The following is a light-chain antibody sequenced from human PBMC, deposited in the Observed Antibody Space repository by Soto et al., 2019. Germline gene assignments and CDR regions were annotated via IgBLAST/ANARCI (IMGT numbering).Light chain of an antibody. CDR3: QQYYSTPLT. CDR1: QSVLFSSNNKNY. V-gene: IGKV4-1*01. Sequence: DIVMTQSPDSLVVSLGERATINCKSSQSVLFSSNNKNYLAWYQQRPGQPPKLLISWASTRESGVPDRFSGGGSGTDFTLTIRSLQPADVAIYYCQQYYSTPLTFGQGTKVEIK. J-gene: IGKJ1*01. CDR2: WAS.